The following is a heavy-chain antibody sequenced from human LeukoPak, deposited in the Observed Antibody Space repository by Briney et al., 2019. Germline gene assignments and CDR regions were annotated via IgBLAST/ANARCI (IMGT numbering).Heavy chain of an antibody. Sequence: PSETLSLTCTVSGGSISSYYWSWIRQPPGKGLEWIGYIYYSGSTNYNPSLKSRVTISVDTSKNQFSLKLSSVTAADTAVYYCARAYYGSGSYYAFDIWGQGTMVTVSS. CDR1: GGSISSYY. CDR2: IYYSGST. V-gene: IGHV4-59*01. J-gene: IGHJ3*02. CDR3: ARAYYGSGSYYAFDI. D-gene: IGHD3-10*01.